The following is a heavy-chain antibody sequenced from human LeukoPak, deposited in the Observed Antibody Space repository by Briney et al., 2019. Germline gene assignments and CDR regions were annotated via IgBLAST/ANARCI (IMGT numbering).Heavy chain of an antibody. J-gene: IGHJ4*02. CDR3: AKPPYDSSGYSTFDY. V-gene: IGHV3-30*18. Sequence: GGSLRLSCAASRFTFSSYGMHWVRQAPGKGLEWVAVISYDGSNKYYADSVKGRFTISRDNSKNTLYLQMNSLRAEDTAVYYCAKPPYDSSGYSTFDYWGQGTLVTVSS. CDR1: RFTFSSYG. CDR2: ISYDGSNK. D-gene: IGHD3-22*01.